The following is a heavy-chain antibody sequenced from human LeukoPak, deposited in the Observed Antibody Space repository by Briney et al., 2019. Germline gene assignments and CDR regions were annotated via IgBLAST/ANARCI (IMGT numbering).Heavy chain of an antibody. J-gene: IGHJ4*02. CDR2: IYYSGST. V-gene: IGHV4-39*01. Sequence: SETLSLTCTVSGGSISSSSYYWGWIRQPPGKGLEWIGSIYYSGSTYYNPSLKSRVTISVDTSKNQFSLKLSSVTAADTAVYYCARAANYDPLFDYWGQGTLVTVSS. CDR3: ARAANYDPLFDY. CDR1: GGSISSSSYY. D-gene: IGHD1-7*01.